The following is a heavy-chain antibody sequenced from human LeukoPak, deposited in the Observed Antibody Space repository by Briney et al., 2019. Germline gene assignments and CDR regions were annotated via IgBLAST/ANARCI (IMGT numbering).Heavy chain of an antibody. D-gene: IGHD6-19*01. V-gene: IGHV3-21*01. J-gene: IGHJ4*02. CDR3: ARGVGSGSCFDY. Sequence: GGSLRLSCAASGFTVSSNYMNWVRQAPGKGLEWVSYITSSSGYIYYADSLKGRFTISRDNAKNSLYLQMNSLRAEDTAVYYCARGVGSGSCFDYWGQGTLVTVSS. CDR1: GFTVSSNY. CDR2: ITSSSGYI.